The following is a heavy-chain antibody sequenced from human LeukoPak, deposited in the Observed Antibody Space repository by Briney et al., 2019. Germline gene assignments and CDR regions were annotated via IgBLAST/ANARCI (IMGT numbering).Heavy chain of an antibody. CDR1: GFTFSSHW. V-gene: IGHV3-23*01. J-gene: IGHJ4*02. Sequence: GGSLRLSCAASGFTFSSHWMHWVRQAPGKGLEWVSAISGSGGSTYYADSVKGRFTISRDNSKNTLYLQMNSLRAEDTAVYYCAKELEYSSPPGIDYWGQGTLVTVSS. CDR3: AKELEYSSPPGIDY. CDR2: ISGSGGST. D-gene: IGHD6-6*01.